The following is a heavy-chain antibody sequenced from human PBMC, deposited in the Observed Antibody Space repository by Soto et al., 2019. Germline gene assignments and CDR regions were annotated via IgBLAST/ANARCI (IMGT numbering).Heavy chain of an antibody. D-gene: IGHD6-13*01. CDR1: GFTFRSNG. CDR3: AREVIADYFDY. V-gene: IGHV3-23*01. Sequence: EVQLLESGGGVVQPGGSLRLSCAVSGFTFRSNGMNWVRQAPGKALEWVSSISGSGDYTYYADSVKGRFTISRDNTKNTVYLQMKSLRAEDTAVYYCAREVIADYFDYWGQGTLVTVSS. J-gene: IGHJ4*02. CDR2: ISGSGDYT.